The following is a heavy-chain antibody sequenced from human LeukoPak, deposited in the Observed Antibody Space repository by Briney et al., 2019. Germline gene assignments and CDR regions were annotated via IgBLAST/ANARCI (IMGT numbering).Heavy chain of an antibody. Sequence: PGGSLRLSCAASGFTFSSYAMTWVRQAPGKGLEWVSGISGSGGSTYYADSVKGRFTISRDNSKNTLYLQMNSLRAEDTAVYYCAKDLPSFIVATIADYWGQGTLVTVSS. D-gene: IGHD5-12*01. CDR3: AKDLPSFIVATIADY. CDR2: ISGSGGST. V-gene: IGHV3-23*01. J-gene: IGHJ4*02. CDR1: GFTFSSYA.